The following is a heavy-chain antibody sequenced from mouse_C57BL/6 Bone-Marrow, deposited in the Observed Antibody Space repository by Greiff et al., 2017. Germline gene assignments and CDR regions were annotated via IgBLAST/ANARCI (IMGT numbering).Heavy chain of an antibody. J-gene: IGHJ4*01. Sequence: QVQLQQSGAELMKPGASVKLSCKATGYTFTGYWIEWVKQRPGHGLEWIGEILPGSGSTNYNEKFKGKATFPADTSSNTAYMQSSSLTTEDSAIYYCARWGYAMDYWGQGTSVSVSS. CDR3: ARWGYAMDY. CDR2: ILPGSGST. V-gene: IGHV1-9*01. CDR1: GYTFTGYW.